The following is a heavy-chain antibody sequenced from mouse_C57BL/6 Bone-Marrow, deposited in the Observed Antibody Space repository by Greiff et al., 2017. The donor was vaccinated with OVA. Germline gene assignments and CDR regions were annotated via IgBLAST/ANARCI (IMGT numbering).Heavy chain of an antibody. J-gene: IGHJ2*01. CDR2: IDPTNDYT. CDR3: TRGYYFDY. Sequence: VQLQQSGAELVRPGASVKMSCKASGYTFTSYTIHWVKQRPGQGLEWIGYIDPTNDYTNYKQKFKGKATLTADKSSSTAYMQLSSLTSEDSAVYYCTRGYYFDYWAKAPLSQSPQ. V-gene: IGHV1-4*01. CDR1: GYTFTSYT.